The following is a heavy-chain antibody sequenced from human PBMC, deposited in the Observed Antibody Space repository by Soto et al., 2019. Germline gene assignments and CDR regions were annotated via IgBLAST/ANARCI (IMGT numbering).Heavy chain of an antibody. CDR3: ARGGDGYNSEYFQH. CDR2: IYHSGST. J-gene: IGHJ1*01. D-gene: IGHD5-12*01. V-gene: IGHV4-30-2*01. CDR1: GGSISSGGYS. Sequence: QLQLQESGSGLVKPSQTLSLTCAVSGGSISSGGYSWSWIRQPPGKGLEWIGYIYHSGSTYYNPSRKSRVTISVDRSKNQFSLKLSSVTAADTAVYYCARGGDGYNSEYFQHCGQGTLVTVSS.